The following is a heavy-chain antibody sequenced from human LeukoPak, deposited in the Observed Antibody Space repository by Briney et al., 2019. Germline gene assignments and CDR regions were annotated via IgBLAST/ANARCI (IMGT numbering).Heavy chain of an antibody. CDR1: GGSIRSTNYY. V-gene: IGHV4-39*01. Sequence: PSETLSLTCTVSGGSIRSTNYYWSWIRQDPAKGLEWIGYIYHSGSTYYNPSLKSRVTISEDTSKNQFSLKLSSVTAADTAVYYCARRSSSWYSKIDSWGQGTLVTVSS. D-gene: IGHD6-13*01. J-gene: IGHJ4*02. CDR2: IYHSGST. CDR3: ARRSSSWYSKIDS.